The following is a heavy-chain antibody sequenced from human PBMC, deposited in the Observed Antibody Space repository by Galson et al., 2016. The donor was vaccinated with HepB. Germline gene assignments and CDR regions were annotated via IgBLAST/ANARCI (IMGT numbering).Heavy chain of an antibody. D-gene: IGHD1-26*01. CDR3: ARDHARELIGN. CDR2: VYHSGST. V-gene: IGHV4-4*02. J-gene: IGHJ4*02. CDR1: GDSISSDNW. Sequence: TLSLTCVVSGDSISSDNWWSWVRQPPGKGLEWIGEVYHSGSTNHNPSLKSRVTMSVDKSKNQFSLKLTSVTAADTAVYYCARDHARELIGNWGQGTLVTVSS.